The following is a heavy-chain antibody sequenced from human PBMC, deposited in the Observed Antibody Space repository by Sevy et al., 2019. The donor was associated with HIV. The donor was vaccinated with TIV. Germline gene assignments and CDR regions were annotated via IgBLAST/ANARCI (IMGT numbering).Heavy chain of an antibody. CDR2: ISYHGRDK. CDR3: AREGSYGDYRFPYYYGLDV. J-gene: IGHJ6*02. V-gene: IGHV3-30*03. Sequence: GGSLRLSCVVSGISFTTSGMHWVRQAPGKGLEWVAVISYHGRDKFYAESVKGRSTISRDNSKNMLYLQMNSLRAEDTAVYYCAREGSYGDYRFPYYYGLDVWGQGTTVTVSS. CDR1: GISFTTSG. D-gene: IGHD4-17*01.